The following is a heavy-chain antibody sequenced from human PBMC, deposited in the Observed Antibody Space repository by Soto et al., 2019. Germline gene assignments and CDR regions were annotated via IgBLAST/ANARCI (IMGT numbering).Heavy chain of an antibody. CDR1: GYTFTGYY. D-gene: IGHD3-22*01. CDR2: INPNSGGT. V-gene: IGHV1-2*02. Sequence: ASLKVYCKASGYTFTGYYMDWVRKEPGQGLEWMGWINPNSGGTNYAQKFQGRVTMTRDTSISTAYMELSRLRSDDTAVYYCARLFPLYSRGYSGLPPPDYWGQGTLVTRSS. CDR3: ARLFPLYSRGYSGLPPPDY. J-gene: IGHJ4*02.